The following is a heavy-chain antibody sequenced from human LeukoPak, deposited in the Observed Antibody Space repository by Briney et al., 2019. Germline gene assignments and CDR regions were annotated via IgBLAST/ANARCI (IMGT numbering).Heavy chain of an antibody. CDR1: GGTFSSYA. D-gene: IGHD4-17*01. CDR2: MSPNSGNT. Sequence: ASVKVSCKASGGTFSSYAINWVRQATGQGLEWMGWMSPNSGNTGYAQKFQGRVTMTRNTSISTAYMELSSLRSEDTAVYYCARVPYGDYENRFDYWGQGTLVTVSS. CDR3: ARVPYGDYENRFDY. J-gene: IGHJ4*02. V-gene: IGHV1-8*02.